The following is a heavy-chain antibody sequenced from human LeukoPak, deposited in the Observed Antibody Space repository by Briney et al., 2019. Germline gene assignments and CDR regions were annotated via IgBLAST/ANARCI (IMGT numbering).Heavy chain of an antibody. CDR1: GGSISSYY. V-gene: IGHV4-59*01. Sequence: PSETLSLTCTVSGGSISSYYWSWIRQPPGKGLEWIGYIYYTGSTNYNPSLKSRVTMSVDTSKDQFSLNLSSVTAADTAVYYCASQTGTRRVEYWGQGTLVTVSS. CDR3: ASQTGTRRVEY. D-gene: IGHD1-1*01. CDR2: IYYTGST. J-gene: IGHJ4*02.